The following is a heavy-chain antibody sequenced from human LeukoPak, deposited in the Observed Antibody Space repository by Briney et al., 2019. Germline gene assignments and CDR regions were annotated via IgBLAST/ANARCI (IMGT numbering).Heavy chain of an antibody. CDR2: IIPILGIA. D-gene: IGHD6-13*01. V-gene: IGHV1-69*04. J-gene: IGHJ4*02. CDR1: GGTFSSYA. CDR3: ARVRIAAAYYYFDF. Sequence: ASVKVSCKASGGTFSSYAISWVRQAPGQGLEWMGRIIPILGIANYAQKFQGRVTITADKSTSTAYMELSSPRSEDTAVYYCARVRIAAAYYYFDFWGQGTLVTVSS.